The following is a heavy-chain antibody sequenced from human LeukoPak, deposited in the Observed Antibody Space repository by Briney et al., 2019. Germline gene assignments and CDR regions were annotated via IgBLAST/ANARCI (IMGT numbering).Heavy chain of an antibody. CDR3: TTYTVTTPYFFDY. V-gene: IGHV3-15*07. D-gene: IGHD4-17*01. CDR1: GFTFNSAW. Sequence: GGSLRLSCAASGFTFNSAWMNWVRQAPGKGLEWVGRIKSKTDGGTTDYAAPVEGRFTISRDDSKNTLYLQMNSLKTEDTAMYYCTTYTVTTPYFFDYWGQGTLVTVSS. J-gene: IGHJ4*02. CDR2: IKSKTDGGTT.